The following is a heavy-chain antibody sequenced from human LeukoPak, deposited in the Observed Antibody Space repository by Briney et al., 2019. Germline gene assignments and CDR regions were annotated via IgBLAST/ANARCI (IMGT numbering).Heavy chain of an antibody. Sequence: ASVKVSCKASGYTFTGYYMHWVRQATGQGLEWMGWMNPNSGNTGYAQKFQGRVTMTRNTSISTAYMELSSLRSEDTAVYYCARGRVSVLGYCSSTSCYPNYYYYYYMDVWGKGTTVTISS. J-gene: IGHJ6*03. CDR3: ARGRVSVLGYCSSTSCYPNYYYYYYMDV. V-gene: IGHV1-8*02. D-gene: IGHD2-2*01. CDR1: GYTFTGYY. CDR2: MNPNSGNT.